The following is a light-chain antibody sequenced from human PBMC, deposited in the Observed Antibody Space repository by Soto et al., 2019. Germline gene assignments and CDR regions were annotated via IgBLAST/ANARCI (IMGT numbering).Light chain of an antibody. CDR1: QSISSW. J-gene: IGKJ1*01. CDR3: QQYNSYWT. Sequence: DIKLTQSHFTLSASVGDRVTLTCRASQSISSWLAWYQQKPGKAPKLLIYKASSLESGVPSRFSGSGSGTEFTLTISSLQPDDFATYYCQQYNSYWTFGQGTKVDIK. V-gene: IGKV1-5*03. CDR2: KAS.